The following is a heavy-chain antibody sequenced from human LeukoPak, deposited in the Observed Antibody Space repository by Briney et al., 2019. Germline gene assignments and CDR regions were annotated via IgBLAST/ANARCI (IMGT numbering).Heavy chain of an antibody. V-gene: IGHV3-74*01. CDR1: GFTFSSYW. CDR3: ASPGWFNSSGWYRDH. D-gene: IGHD6-19*01. J-gene: IGHJ4*02. Sequence: PGGSLRLSCAASGFTFSSYWMHWVRQAPGKGLVWVSRINSDGSSTSYADSVKGRFTISRDNAKNTLYLQMNSLRAEDTAVYYCASPGWFNSSGWYRDHWGQGTLVTVSS. CDR2: INSDGSST.